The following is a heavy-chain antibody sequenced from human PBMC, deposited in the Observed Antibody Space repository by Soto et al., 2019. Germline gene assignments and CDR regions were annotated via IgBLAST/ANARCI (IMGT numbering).Heavy chain of an antibody. CDR2: AHSSGGT. D-gene: IGHD1-26*01. Sequence: QLQESGPGLVKPSETLSLTCTVSGVFISSGSYFWGWIRQPPGKGLEWIGSAHSSGGTYYNPSLKSRLTISVYKSKNNFSLRLNSVTAADTAVYYCAKLKVGATRDTDVDSCGQGKLVTVSS. V-gene: IGHV4-39*02. CDR3: AKLKVGATRDTDVDS. J-gene: IGHJ4*02. CDR1: GVFISSGSYF.